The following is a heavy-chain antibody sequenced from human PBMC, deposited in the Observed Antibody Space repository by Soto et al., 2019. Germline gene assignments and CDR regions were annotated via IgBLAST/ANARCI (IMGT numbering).Heavy chain of an antibody. D-gene: IGHD2-2*01. CDR3: AREVGEIVVVPDSNWFDP. J-gene: IGHJ5*02. CDR1: GGSISSSNW. V-gene: IGHV4-4*02. CDR2: IYHSGST. Sequence: QVQLQESGPGLVKPSGTLSLTCAVSGGSISSSNWWSWVRQPPGKGLEWIGEIYHSGSTNYNPSLKSRVTISVDKTKNQFSLKLSSVTAADTAVYYCAREVGEIVVVPDSNWFDPEGQGTLVTVSS.